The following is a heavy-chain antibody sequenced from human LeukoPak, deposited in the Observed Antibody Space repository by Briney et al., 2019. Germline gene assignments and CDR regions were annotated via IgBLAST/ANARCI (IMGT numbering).Heavy chain of an antibody. V-gene: IGHV3-23*01. CDR1: GFTFSSYA. CDR3: AKDLSSSSPLWDYYYYYGMDV. D-gene: IGHD6-6*01. J-gene: IGHJ6*02. CDR2: ISGSGGST. Sequence: PGGSLRLSCAASGFTFSSYAMSWVRQAPGKGLEWVSAISGSGGSTYYADSVKGRFTISRDNSKNTLYLQMNSLRAEDTAVYYCAKDLSSSSPLWDYYYYYGMDVWGQGTTATVSS.